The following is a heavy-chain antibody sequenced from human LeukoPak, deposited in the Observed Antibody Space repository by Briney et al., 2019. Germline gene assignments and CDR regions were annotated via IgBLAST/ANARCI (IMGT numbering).Heavy chain of an antibody. CDR2: IIPIFGTA. V-gene: IGHV1-69*01. J-gene: IGHJ4*02. CDR3: ARARFVVVPAGPDPDLYYFDY. D-gene: IGHD2-2*01. Sequence: SVKVSCKASGGTFSSYAISWVRQAPGQGLEWMGGIIPIFGTANYAQKFQGRVTITADESTSTAYMELSSLRSEDTDVSYCARARFVVVPAGPDPDLYYFDYWGQGTLVTVSS. CDR1: GGTFSSYA.